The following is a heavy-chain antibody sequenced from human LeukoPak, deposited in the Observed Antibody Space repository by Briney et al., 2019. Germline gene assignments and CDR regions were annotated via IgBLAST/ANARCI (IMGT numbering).Heavy chain of an antibody. V-gene: IGHV1-46*01. CDR1: GYTFTSYY. CDR3: ARSLGTVNWLDP. Sequence: GASVTVSCTASGYTFTSYYMHWVRQAPGQGLEWMGIINPSGGSTSYAQKFQGRVTMTRDTSTSTVYMELSSLRSEDTAVYYCARSLGTVNWLDPWGQGTLVTVSS. D-gene: IGHD4-17*01. CDR2: INPSGGST. J-gene: IGHJ5*02.